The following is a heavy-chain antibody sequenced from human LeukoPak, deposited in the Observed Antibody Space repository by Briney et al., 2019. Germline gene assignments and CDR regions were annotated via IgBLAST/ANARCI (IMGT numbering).Heavy chain of an antibody. CDR2: ISGSAGST. CDR1: GVTFSSYV. CDR3: ARDSSSGWYGDAFDI. V-gene: IGHV3-23*01. Sequence: PGGSLRLSCVASGVTFSSYVMRWVRQARGRGRQWGSGISGSAGSTYYADSVKGRFTISRDNSKNTLYLQMNSLRAEDTAVYYCARDSSSGWYGDAFDIWGQGTMVTVSS. J-gene: IGHJ3*02. D-gene: IGHD6-19*01.